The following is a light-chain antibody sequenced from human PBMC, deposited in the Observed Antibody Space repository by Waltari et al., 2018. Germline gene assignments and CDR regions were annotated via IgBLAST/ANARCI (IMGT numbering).Light chain of an antibody. CDR1: SSDIGAYDY. CDR2: DVS. V-gene: IGLV2-14*03. Sequence: QSALTQPASVSWSPGQSVTISCTGSSSDIGAYDYVSWYQQHPDKGPKLLVYDVSQRPSGVSNRFSGSKSGNTASLVISGLRAEDEADYYCSSYSSTSTFYVFGTGTTVTVL. CDR3: SSYSSTSTFYV. J-gene: IGLJ1*01.